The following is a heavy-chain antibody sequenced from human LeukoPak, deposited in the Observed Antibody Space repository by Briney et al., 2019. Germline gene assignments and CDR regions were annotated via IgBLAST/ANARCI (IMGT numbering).Heavy chain of an antibody. CDR2: INHSGST. Sequence: SETLSLTCAVYGGSFSGYYWSWIRQPPGKGLEWIGEINHSGSTNYNPSLKSRVTISVDTSKNQFSLKLSSVTAADTAVYYCARQSGYSYGRVFDYWGQGTLVTVSS. J-gene: IGHJ4*02. CDR3: ARQSGYSYGRVFDY. V-gene: IGHV4-34*01. CDR1: GGSFSGYY. D-gene: IGHD5-18*01.